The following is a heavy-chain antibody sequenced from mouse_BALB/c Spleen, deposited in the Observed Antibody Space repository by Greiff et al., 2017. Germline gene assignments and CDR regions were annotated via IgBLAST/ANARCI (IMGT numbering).Heavy chain of an antibody. V-gene: IGHV5-17*02. CDR1: GFTFSSFG. CDR3: ARGSYRYDGGYAMDC. CDR2: ISSGSSTI. D-gene: IGHD2-14*01. Sequence: EVKLVESGGGLVQPGGSRKLSCAASGFTFSSFGMHWVRQAPEKGLEWVAYISSGSSTIYYADTVKGRFTISRDNPKNTLFLQMNSLRSEDTAMYYCARGSYRYDGGYAMDCWGQGTSVTVSS. J-gene: IGHJ4*01.